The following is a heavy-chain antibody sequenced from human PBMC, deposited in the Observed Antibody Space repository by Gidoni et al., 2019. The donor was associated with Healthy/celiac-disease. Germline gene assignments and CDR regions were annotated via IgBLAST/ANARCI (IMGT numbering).Heavy chain of an antibody. CDR3: ATFTMVQGDDLGAFDI. CDR1: GFTVSSNY. D-gene: IGHD3-10*01. J-gene: IGHJ3*02. CDR2: IYSGGST. Sequence: EVQLVESGGGLVQPGGSLRLSCAASGFTVSSNYMSWVRQAPGKGLEWVSVIYSGGSTYYADSVKGRFTISRDNSKNTLYLQMNSLRAEDTAVYYCATFTMVQGDDLGAFDIWGQGTMVTVSS. V-gene: IGHV3-66*01.